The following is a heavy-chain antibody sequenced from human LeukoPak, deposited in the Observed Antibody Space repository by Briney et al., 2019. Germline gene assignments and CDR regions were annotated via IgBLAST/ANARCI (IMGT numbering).Heavy chain of an antibody. V-gene: IGHV1-2*02. Sequence: ASVKVSCKASGHTFAGYYMHWVRQAPGQGLEWMGWINPNSGGTNYAQKFQGRVTMTRDTSISTAYMELSRLRSDDTAVYYCARCITMVRGVIKCYFDYWGQGTLVTVSS. CDR2: INPNSGGT. D-gene: IGHD3-10*01. J-gene: IGHJ4*02. CDR1: GHTFAGYY. CDR3: ARCITMVRGVIKCYFDY.